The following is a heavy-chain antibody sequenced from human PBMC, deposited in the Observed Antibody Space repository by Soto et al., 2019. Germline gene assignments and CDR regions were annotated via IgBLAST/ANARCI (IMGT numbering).Heavy chain of an antibody. CDR2: IVVGSGNT. CDR3: AAFNRGELLDY. CDR1: GFTFTSSA. Sequence: ASVKVSCKASGFTFTSSAMQWVRQARGQRLEWIGWIVVGSGNTNYAQRFQERVTITRDMSTSTAYMELSSLRSEDTAVYYCAAFNRGELLDYWGQGTLVTVSS. V-gene: IGHV1-58*02. J-gene: IGHJ4*02. D-gene: IGHD3-10*01.